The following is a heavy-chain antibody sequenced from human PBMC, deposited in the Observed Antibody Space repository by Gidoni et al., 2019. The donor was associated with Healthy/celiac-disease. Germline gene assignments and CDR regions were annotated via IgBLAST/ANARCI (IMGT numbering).Heavy chain of an antibody. CDR2: IYYSGST. V-gene: IGHV4-39*01. J-gene: IGHJ4*02. CDR1: GGSISSSSYY. D-gene: IGHD3-22*01. CDR3: ARRLSSGYHYYFDY. Sequence: QLQLQESGPGLVKPSETLSLTCTVSGGSISSSSYYWGWIRQPPGKGLEWIGSIYYSGSTYYNPSLKSRVTISVDTSKNQFSLKLSSVTAADTAVYYCARRLSSGYHYYFDYWGQGTLVTVSS.